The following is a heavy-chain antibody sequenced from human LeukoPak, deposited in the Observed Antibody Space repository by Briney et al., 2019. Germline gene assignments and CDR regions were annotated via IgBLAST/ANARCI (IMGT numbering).Heavy chain of an antibody. CDR2: FYTSGST. Sequence: SQTLSLTCTVSGGSISSVSYYWGWIRQPAGKGLEWIGRFYTSGSTNYNPSLKSRVTISVDTSKNQFSLKLNSVTAADTAVYYCARTTARGAFDIWGQGTMVTVSS. V-gene: IGHV4-61*02. CDR1: GGSISSVSYY. D-gene: IGHD2-21*02. CDR3: ARTTARGAFDI. J-gene: IGHJ3*02.